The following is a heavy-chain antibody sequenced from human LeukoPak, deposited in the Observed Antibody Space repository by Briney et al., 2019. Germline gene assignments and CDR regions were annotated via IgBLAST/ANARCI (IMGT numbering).Heavy chain of an antibody. V-gene: IGHV4-38-2*01. CDR3: ARKYCSTTNCFAGKAFDI. CDR1: GYSISSGYY. Sequence: SETLSLTCAVSGYSISSGYYWGWIRQPPGKGLEWIGSISHSGITHYNPSLKSRVTISIDTSKNQLSLKLSSVTAADTAVYYCARKYCSTTNCFAGKAFDIWGQGTMVTVSS. D-gene: IGHD2-2*01. J-gene: IGHJ3*02. CDR2: ISHSGIT.